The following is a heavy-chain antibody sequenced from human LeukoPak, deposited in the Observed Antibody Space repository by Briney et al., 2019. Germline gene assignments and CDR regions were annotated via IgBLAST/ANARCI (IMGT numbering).Heavy chain of an antibody. CDR2: IYYSGST. CDR3: ARDSSNFDYYDSSGYAFDI. V-gene: IGHV4-30-4*01. Sequence: KPSRTLSLACTVSGGSISSGDYSWSWIRQPPGKGLEWIGYIYYSGSTYYNPSLKSRVTISVDTSKNQFSLKLSSVTAADTAVYYCARDSSNFDYYDSSGYAFDIWGQGTMVTVSS. D-gene: IGHD3-22*01. CDR1: GGSISSGDYS. J-gene: IGHJ3*02.